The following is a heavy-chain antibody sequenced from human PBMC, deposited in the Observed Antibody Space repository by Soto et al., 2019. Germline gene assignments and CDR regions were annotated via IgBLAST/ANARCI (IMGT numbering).Heavy chain of an antibody. Sequence: GESLKISCKGSGYMFTNYWIGWVRHMPGKGLEWMGIIHGGDSNTRYSPSFAAQVTSSTDKSINTAYLQWSSLKASDTAMYYCASRVTSSTGWDYWGQGTLVTVSS. CDR1: GYMFTNYW. D-gene: IGHD6-19*01. CDR2: IHGGDSNT. CDR3: ASRVTSSTGWDY. J-gene: IGHJ4*02. V-gene: IGHV5-51*01.